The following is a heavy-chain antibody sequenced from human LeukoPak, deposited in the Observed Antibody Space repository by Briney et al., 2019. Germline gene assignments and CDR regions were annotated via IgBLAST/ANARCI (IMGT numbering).Heavy chain of an antibody. Sequence: GGSLRLSCAASGFTFSSYTMNWVRQAPGKGLEWVSSISGSSSYIYYADSVKGRFTISRDNAKNSLYLQMNSLRAEDTAAYYCARVPADYWGQGTLVTVSS. V-gene: IGHV3-21*01. CDR3: ARVPADY. CDR1: GFTFSSYT. CDR2: ISGSSSYI. J-gene: IGHJ4*02.